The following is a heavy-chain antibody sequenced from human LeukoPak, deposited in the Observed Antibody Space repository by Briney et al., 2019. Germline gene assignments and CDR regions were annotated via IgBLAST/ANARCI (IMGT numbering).Heavy chain of an antibody. CDR3: ARLGTPYYYMDV. J-gene: IGHJ6*03. D-gene: IGHD1-1*01. Sequence: GESLKISFQGSGYTFSNYWIAWVRHMPGNGLEWMGIIYPGDSDTKYSPSFQGQVSISADKSGNTAYLQWSSVKASDTAIYYCARLGTPYYYMDVWGRGTTVTVSS. CDR2: IYPGDSDT. CDR1: GYTFSNYW. V-gene: IGHV5-51*01.